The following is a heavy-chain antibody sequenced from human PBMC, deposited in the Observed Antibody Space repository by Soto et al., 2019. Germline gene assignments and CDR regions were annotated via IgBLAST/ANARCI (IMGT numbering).Heavy chain of an antibody. CDR3: ARDSSGWYPHSEYFQH. V-gene: IGHV3-30-3*01. D-gene: IGHD6-19*01. CDR2: ISYDGSNK. J-gene: IGHJ1*01. Sequence: GGSLRLSCAASGFTFSSYAMHWVRQAPGKGLEWVAVISYDGSNKYYADSVKGRFTISRDNSKNTLYLQMNSLRAEDTAVYYCARDSSGWYPHSEYFQHWGQGTLVTVSS. CDR1: GFTFSSYA.